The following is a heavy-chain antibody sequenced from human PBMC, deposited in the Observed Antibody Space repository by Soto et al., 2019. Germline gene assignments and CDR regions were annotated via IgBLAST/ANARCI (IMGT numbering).Heavy chain of an antibody. CDR3: ASTYYAASPNGMDV. Sequence: GASVKVSCKASGGTFSSYAISWVRQAPGQGLEWMGGIIPIFGTANYAQKFQGRVTITADESTSTAYMELSSLRSEDTAVYYCASTYYAASPNGMDVWGQGTTVTV. D-gene: IGHD3-3*01. CDR1: GGTFSSYA. J-gene: IGHJ6*02. CDR2: IIPIFGTA. V-gene: IGHV1-69*13.